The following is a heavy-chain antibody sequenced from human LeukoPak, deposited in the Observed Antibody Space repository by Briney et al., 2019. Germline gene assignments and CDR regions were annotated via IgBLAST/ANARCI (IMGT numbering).Heavy chain of an antibody. J-gene: IGHJ4*02. V-gene: IGHV1-18*01. D-gene: IGHD5/OR15-5a*01. CDR1: GYAFSSYG. CDR3: ARDWHSVSSTREIYFDY. Sequence: ASVKVSCKASGYAFSSYGISWVRQAPGQGLEWMGWFSGYNGNTNYAQKLQCRVTMTTDTSTTTAYMELRSLRYDDTAVYYCARDWHSVSSTREIYFDYWGQGTRVTVSS. CDR2: FSGYNGNT.